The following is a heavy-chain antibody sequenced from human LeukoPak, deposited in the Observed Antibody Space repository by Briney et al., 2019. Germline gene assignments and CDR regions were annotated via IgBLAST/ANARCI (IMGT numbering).Heavy chain of an antibody. CDR3: AHSPESYYDFWSGYYGHFDY. CDR2: IYWNDDK. CDR1: GFSLSTSGVG. J-gene: IGHJ4*02. V-gene: IGHV2-5*01. Sequence: ESGPTLVNPTQTLTLTCTFSGFSLSTSGVGVGWIRQPPGKALEWLALIYWNDDKRYSPSLKSRLTITKDTSKNQVVLTMTNMDPEDTATYYCAHSPESYYDFWSGYYGHFDYWGQGTLVTVSS. D-gene: IGHD3-3*01.